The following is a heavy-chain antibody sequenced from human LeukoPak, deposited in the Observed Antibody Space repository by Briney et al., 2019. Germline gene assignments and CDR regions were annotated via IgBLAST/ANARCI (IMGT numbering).Heavy chain of an antibody. CDR3: AATHYGSGSYYISQFDY. CDR2: ISSNGGST. CDR1: GFTFSSYA. V-gene: IGHV3-64*01. Sequence: GGSLRLSCAASGFTFSSYAMHWVRQAPGEGLEYVSAISSNGGSTYYANSVKGRFTISRDNSKNTLYLQMGSLRAEDMAVYYCAATHYGSGSYYISQFDYWGQGTLVTVSS. D-gene: IGHD3-10*01. J-gene: IGHJ4*02.